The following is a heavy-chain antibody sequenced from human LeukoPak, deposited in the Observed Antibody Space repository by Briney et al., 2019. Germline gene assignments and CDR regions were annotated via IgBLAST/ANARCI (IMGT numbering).Heavy chain of an antibody. CDR2: IWYDGSNK. Sequence: TGGSLRLSCAASGFTFSSYGVHWVRQAPGKGLEWVAVIWYDGSNKCYADSVKGGFTISRDNSKNTLYLQMNSLRPEDTAVYYCARGYSFGQYFDSWGQGTLVTVSS. V-gene: IGHV3-33*01. CDR3: ARGYSFGQYFDS. CDR1: GFTFSSYG. J-gene: IGHJ4*02. D-gene: IGHD5-18*01.